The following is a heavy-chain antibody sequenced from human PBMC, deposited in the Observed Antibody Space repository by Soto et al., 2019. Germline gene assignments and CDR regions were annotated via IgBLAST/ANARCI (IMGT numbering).Heavy chain of an antibody. Sequence: QITLKESGPALVRPTQPLTLTCTFSGFSLSTVGVGVVWIRQPPGRAPEWLALMYWNGDKRYSPSLRNRLIITTGTSNDQVVLTMTDMDPVDTATYYCGHRSDSYDFWGNDYWGQGTLVTVSS. V-gene: IGHV2-5*01. D-gene: IGHD3-3*01. CDR3: GHRSDSYDFWGNDY. CDR2: MYWNGDK. J-gene: IGHJ4*02. CDR1: GFSLSTVGVG.